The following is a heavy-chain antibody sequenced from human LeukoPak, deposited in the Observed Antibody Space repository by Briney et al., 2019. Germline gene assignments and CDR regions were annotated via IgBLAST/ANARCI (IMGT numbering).Heavy chain of an antibody. D-gene: IGHD2-2*01. CDR1: GYTFTSYG. CDR3: ARGRYCSSTSCYYYYYYMDV. J-gene: IGHJ6*03. V-gene: IGHV1-18*01. CDR2: ISAYNGNT. Sequence: ASVKVSCKASGYTFTSYGISWVRQAPGQGLEWMGWISAYNGNTNYAQKLQGRVTMTTDTSTSTAYMELRSLRSDDTAVYYCARGRYCSSTSCYYYYYYMDVWGKGTTVTVSS.